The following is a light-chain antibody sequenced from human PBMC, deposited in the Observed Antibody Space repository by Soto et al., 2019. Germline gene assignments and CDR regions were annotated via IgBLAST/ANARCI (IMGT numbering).Light chain of an antibody. CDR2: EVS. V-gene: IGKV2D-29*02. Sequence: DIVMTQTPLSLSVTPGQAASISCKSSQTARHSDGRTYLYWYRQKPGQSPQLLIYEVSNRFSGVTERFSGSGSGTDFTLNISRVEADDVGVYYCMQRIDLPPTFGQGTKLEIK. CDR3: MQRIDLPPT. CDR1: QTARHSDGRTY. J-gene: IGKJ2*01.